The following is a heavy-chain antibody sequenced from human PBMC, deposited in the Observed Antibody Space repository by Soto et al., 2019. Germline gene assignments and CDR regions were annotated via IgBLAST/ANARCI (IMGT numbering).Heavy chain of an antibody. J-gene: IGHJ4*02. Sequence: GGSLRLSCAASGFTFSSYAMNWVRQAPGKGLEWVSAISGSGDSTYYADSVKGRFTISRDNSKSTLYLQMNSLRADDTAVYYCAKEGNFDSSYDIWGQGTLVTVSS. CDR2: ISGSGDST. V-gene: IGHV3-23*01. D-gene: IGHD3-22*01. CDR1: GFTFSSYA. CDR3: AKEGNFDSSYDI.